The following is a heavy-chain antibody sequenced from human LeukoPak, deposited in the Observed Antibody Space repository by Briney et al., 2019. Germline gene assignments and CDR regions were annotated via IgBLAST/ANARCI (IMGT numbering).Heavy chain of an antibody. CDR2: ISSSGSYI. CDR1: GFTFNSYS. Sequence: GGSLRLSCAASGFTFNSYSMNWVRQAPGKGLECVSSISSSGSYIYHADSVKGRFTISRDNAKNSLYLQMNSLRAEDTAVYYCARSRSSGWSEFDYWGQGTLVTVSS. V-gene: IGHV3-21*01. CDR3: ARSRSSGWSEFDY. J-gene: IGHJ4*02. D-gene: IGHD6-19*01.